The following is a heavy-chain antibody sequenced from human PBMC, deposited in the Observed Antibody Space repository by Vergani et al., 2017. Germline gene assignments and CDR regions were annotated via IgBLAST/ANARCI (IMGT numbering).Heavy chain of an antibody. D-gene: IGHD4-17*01. J-gene: IGHJ3*02. Sequence: EVQLVESGGGLVQPGGSLRLSCAASGFTFSNAWMSWVRQAPGKGLEWVGRIKSKTDGGTTDYAAPVKGRFTISRDDSKNTLYLQMNSLKTEDTAVYYCTTVDYGDSDAFDIWGQGTTVTVSS. CDR2: IKSKTDGGTT. CDR1: GFTFSNAW. CDR3: TTVDYGDSDAFDI. V-gene: IGHV3-15*01.